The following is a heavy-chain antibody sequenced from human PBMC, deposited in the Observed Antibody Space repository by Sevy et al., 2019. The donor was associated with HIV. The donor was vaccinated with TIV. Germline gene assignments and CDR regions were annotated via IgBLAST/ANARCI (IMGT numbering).Heavy chain of an antibody. V-gene: IGHV3-30*04. J-gene: IGHJ4*02. CDR3: ARGRYSSGSPEYFDY. CDR1: GFTFSTYA. CDR2: ISYDGSNK. Sequence: GGSLRLSCAASGFTFSTYAMHWVRQAPGKGLEWVAVISYDGSNKYYADSVKGRFTISRDNSKNTLYLQMNSLRAEDTAVYYCARGRYSSGSPEYFDYWGQGTLVTVSS. D-gene: IGHD6-19*01.